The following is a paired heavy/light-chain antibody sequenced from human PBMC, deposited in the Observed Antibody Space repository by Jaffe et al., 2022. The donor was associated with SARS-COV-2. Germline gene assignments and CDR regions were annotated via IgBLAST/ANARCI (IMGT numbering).Heavy chain of an antibody. CDR2: INTSGGSA. Sequence: EVQVLESGGGLVQPGGSLRLSCAASGFTLSNYAVSWVRQAPGKGLEWVSTINTSGGSAYYPDSVKGRFTISRDNSKNIVYLQMNSLRAEDTAVYYCAKNVGAGALDYWGQGTLLTVSS. CDR1: GFTLSNYA. CDR3: AKNVGAGALDY. D-gene: IGHD1-26*01. V-gene: IGHV3-23*01. J-gene: IGHJ4*02.
Light chain of an antibody. J-gene: IGKJ4*01. CDR3: QQGSTWPLT. Sequence: EIVLTQSPATLSLSPGERATLSCRASQSFNNYLAWYQQKPGQAPRLLIYDASNRATGIPARFSGSGSGTDFTLTISSLEPEDLAVYYCQQGSTWPLTFGGGTKVEIK. CDR2: DAS. V-gene: IGKV3-11*01. CDR1: QSFNNY.